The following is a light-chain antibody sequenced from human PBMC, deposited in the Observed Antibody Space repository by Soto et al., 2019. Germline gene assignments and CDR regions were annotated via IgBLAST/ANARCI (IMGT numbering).Light chain of an antibody. CDR3: QQSHGMPWK. CDR1: QSIGSS. V-gene: IGKV1-39*01. J-gene: IGKJ1*01. Sequence: DIQMTQSPSSLSASVGDRVTISCRASQSIGSSLNWYQQKPRKAPKLLILAAYSLQSGVPSRFSGSGSGTDFTLTISSLQPEDFATYYCQQSHGMPWKFGQGTKVGVK. CDR2: AAY.